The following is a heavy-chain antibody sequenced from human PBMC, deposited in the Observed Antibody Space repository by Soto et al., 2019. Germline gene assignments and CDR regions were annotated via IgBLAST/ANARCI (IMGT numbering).Heavy chain of an antibody. V-gene: IGHV5-51*01. CDR1: GYTFTTYW. Sequence: GESRKISCKGSGYTFTTYWIGWVRQIPWKGLEWMGVIYPGDSYTIYSPSFQGQVTLSADKSISTAYLQWRSLQASDTAMYYCVRRPGCSTTTCYRELDYWRRGTLATVSS. CDR2: IYPGDSYT. J-gene: IGHJ4*02. D-gene: IGHD2-2*01. CDR3: VRRPGCSTTTCYRELDY.